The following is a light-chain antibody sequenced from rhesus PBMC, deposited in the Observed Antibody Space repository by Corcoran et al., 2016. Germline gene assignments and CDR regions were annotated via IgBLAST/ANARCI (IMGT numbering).Light chain of an antibody. J-gene: IGKJ3*01. V-gene: IGKV1-22*01. Sequence: DIQMTQSPSSLSASVGDKVTITCRASQGISSWLAWYQQKPGKAPKLLIYKASSLQSGVPSRFSGSGSGTYFTLTISILQPEDCATYYCLQYSSSPFTFGPGTKLDIK. CDR2: KAS. CDR1: QGISSW. CDR3: LQYSSSPFT.